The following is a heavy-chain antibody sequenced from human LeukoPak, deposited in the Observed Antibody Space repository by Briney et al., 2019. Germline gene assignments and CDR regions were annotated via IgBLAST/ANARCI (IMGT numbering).Heavy chain of an antibody. J-gene: IGHJ4*02. D-gene: IGHD4-4*01. CDR2: ISGRGGST. CDR1: GFTFISYA. V-gene: IGHV3-23*01. Sequence: GGSLRLSCAASGFTFISYAMSWVRQAPGKGLEWVSAISGRGGSTYYADSVKGRFTISRDNSKNTLCLQMNSLRADDTAVYYCAKEGDSNYGSYWGQGTLVTVSS. CDR3: AKEGDSNYGSY.